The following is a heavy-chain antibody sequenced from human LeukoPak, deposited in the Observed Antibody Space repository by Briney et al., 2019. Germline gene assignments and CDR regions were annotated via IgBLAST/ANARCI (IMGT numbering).Heavy chain of an antibody. Sequence: SETLSLTCTVSGGSISSYYWSWIRQSPGKGLEWIGYITNIGSTNYNPSLKSRVTISGDTSRNQFSLKLSSVTAADTAVYYCARVRGWLQQSNWFDPWRQGTLVTVSS. CDR2: ITNIGST. CDR1: GGSISSYY. CDR3: ARVRGWLQQSNWFDP. V-gene: IGHV4-59*01. J-gene: IGHJ5*02. D-gene: IGHD5-24*01.